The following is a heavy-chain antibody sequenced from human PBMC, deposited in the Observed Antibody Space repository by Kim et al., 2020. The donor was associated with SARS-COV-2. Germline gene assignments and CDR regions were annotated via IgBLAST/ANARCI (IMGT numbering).Heavy chain of an antibody. Sequence: ASVKVSCKVSGYTLTELSMHWVRQAPGKGLEWMGGFDPEDGETIYAQKFQGRVTMTEDTSTDTAYMELSSLRSEDTAVYYCATVSYQAMVFDYWGQGTLVTVSS. D-gene: IGHD5-18*01. CDR1: GYTLTELS. V-gene: IGHV1-24*01. CDR2: FDPEDGET. CDR3: ATVSYQAMVFDY. J-gene: IGHJ4*02.